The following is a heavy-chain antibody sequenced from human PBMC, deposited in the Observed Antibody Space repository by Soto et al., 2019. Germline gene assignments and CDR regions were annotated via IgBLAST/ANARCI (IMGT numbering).Heavy chain of an antibody. CDR2: IIPIFGTA. CDR3: ARDQMTTVTINDYYGMDV. J-gene: IGHJ6*02. D-gene: IGHD4-17*01. CDR1: GYTFTTHN. V-gene: IGHV1-69*13. Sequence: GASVKVSCKASGYTFTTHNIHWVRQATGHGLAWMGWIIPIFGTANYAQKFQGRVTITADESTSTAYMELSSLRSEDTAVYYCARDQMTTVTINDYYGMDVWGQGTTVTVSS.